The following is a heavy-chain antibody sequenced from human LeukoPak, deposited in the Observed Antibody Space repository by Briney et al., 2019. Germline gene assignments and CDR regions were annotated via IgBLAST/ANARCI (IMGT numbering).Heavy chain of an antibody. D-gene: IGHD3-22*01. J-gene: IGHJ5*02. CDR2: IKQGGSNK. CDR1: GFTFSSYW. CDR3: ARDPRVVVVVVGPFSEYNWFDP. V-gene: IGHV3-7*03. Sequence: GGSLRLSCAASGFTFSSYWMSWVRQAPGKGLEWVANIKQGGSNKYYADSVKGRFTISRDNSKNTLYLQMNSLRSDDTAVYYCARDPRVVVVVVGPFSEYNWFDPWGQGTLVTVSS.